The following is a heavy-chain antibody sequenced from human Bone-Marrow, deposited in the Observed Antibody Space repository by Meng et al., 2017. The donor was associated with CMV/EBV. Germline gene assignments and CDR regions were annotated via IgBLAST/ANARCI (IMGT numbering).Heavy chain of an antibody. Sequence: VKVSCKASGGTFSSYAISWVRQAPGQGLEWMGGIIPIFGTANYAQKFQGRVTITTDESTSTAYMELSSLRSEDTAVYYCASTDLVVTPRGRGYYFDYWGQGTLVTVSS. V-gene: IGHV1-69*13. CDR3: ASTDLVVTPRGRGYYFDY. CDR1: GGTFSSYA. J-gene: IGHJ4*02. D-gene: IGHD2-15*01. CDR2: IIPIFGTA.